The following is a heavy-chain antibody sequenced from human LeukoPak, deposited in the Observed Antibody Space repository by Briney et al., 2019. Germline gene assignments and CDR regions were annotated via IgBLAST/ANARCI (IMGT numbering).Heavy chain of an antibody. J-gene: IGHJ1*01. D-gene: IGHD3-10*01. CDR3: VRDLLGSGSTTAYLYH. CDR2: ISRRSRHV. Sequence: PGGSLRLSCAASGFTFSDYRMNWLRQAPGKGLEWVSSISRRSRHVYYAGSVKGRFTISRDDARNSLYLQMNSLRAEDVAVYFCVRDLLGSGSTTAYLYHWGQGTLVTVSS. CDR1: GFTFSDYR. V-gene: IGHV3-21*01.